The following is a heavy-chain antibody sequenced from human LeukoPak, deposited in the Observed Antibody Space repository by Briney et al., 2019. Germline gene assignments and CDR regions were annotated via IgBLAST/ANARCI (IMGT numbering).Heavy chain of an antibody. J-gene: IGHJ4*02. CDR1: GFTFSNYW. CDR2: IKQDGSEI. CDR3: CGGGDSKSYFGYFDY. D-gene: IGHD1-26*01. V-gene: IGHV3-7*01. Sequence: GGSLRLSCAASGFTFSNYWMNWVRQAPGKGLEWVANIKQDGSEIFYVDSVKGRFTISRDNAKNSLYLQMNSLRAEDTAVYYWCGGGDSKSYFGYFDYWAQGTLVTVSS.